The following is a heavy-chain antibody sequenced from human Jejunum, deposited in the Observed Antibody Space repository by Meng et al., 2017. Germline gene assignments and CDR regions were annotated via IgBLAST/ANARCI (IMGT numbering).Heavy chain of an antibody. D-gene: IGHD1/OR15-1a*01. CDR1: GGSVSTTDW. J-gene: IGHJ4*02. V-gene: IGHV4-4*02. CDR2: ISRSGRA. Sequence: QVELQESGPGLGGPSGTLSLTCAVSGGSVSTTDWWSWVRQPPGKGLEWIGEISRSGRANYNPSLKGRVTISLDRSMNLFSLKLDSVTAADAAVYYCARDPRTNWASRFFDNWGQGTLVTVSS. CDR3: ARDPRTNWASRFFDN.